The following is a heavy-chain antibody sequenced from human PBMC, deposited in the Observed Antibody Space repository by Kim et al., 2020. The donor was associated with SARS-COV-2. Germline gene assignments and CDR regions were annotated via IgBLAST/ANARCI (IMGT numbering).Heavy chain of an antibody. V-gene: IGHV4-39*01. CDR3: SRRGGGIYSSIGLAV. Sequence: SETLSLTCTVSGGSITSSSYYWDWIRQPPGRGLEWFGSIFFSGTTYYNPPPKIRFSISVASSKTKFSRKLRSVTAAATAFFSCSRRGGGIYSSIGLAVWG. D-gene: IGHD2-15*01. CDR2: IFFSGTT. J-gene: IGHJ3*01. CDR1: GGSITSSSYY.